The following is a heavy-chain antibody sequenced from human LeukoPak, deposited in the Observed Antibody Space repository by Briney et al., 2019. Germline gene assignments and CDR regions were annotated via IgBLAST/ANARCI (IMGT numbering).Heavy chain of an antibody. J-gene: IGHJ4*02. D-gene: IGHD6-13*01. V-gene: IGHV3-23*01. CDR2: IGGSGADT. Sequence: GGSLRLSCAGSGFIFSSYAVSWVRQAPGKGLEWVSDIGGSGADTFYAESVKGRFIISRDNSKNKVYLQLSSLRAEDTAVYYCAKDSPGYASSWYEDNWGQGTLVTVAS. CDR3: AKDSPGYASSWYEDN. CDR1: GFIFSSYA.